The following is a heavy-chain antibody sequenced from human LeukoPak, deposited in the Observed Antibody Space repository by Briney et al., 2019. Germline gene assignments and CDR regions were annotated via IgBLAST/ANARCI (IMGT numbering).Heavy chain of an antibody. CDR3: ARVGRFRDYYGSGSSPNLGY. CDR2: INPSGGST. V-gene: IGHV1-46*01. J-gene: IGHJ4*02. CDR1: GYTFTSYD. Sequence: PKASVKVSCKASGYTFTSYDINWVRQATGQGLEWMGIINPSGGSTSYAQKFQGRVTMTRDTSTSTVYMELSSLRSEDTAVHYCARVGRFRDYYGSGSSPNLGYWGQGTLVTVSS. D-gene: IGHD3-10*01.